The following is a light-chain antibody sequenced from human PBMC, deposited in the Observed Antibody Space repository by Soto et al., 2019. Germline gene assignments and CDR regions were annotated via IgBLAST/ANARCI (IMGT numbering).Light chain of an antibody. V-gene: IGKV3-20*01. Sequence: EIVLTQSPGTLSVSPGERATLSGVASQTVTRNYLAWHQQKPGQTPRLLVYGASSRATGIPDRFSGSGSGTDFALTISRLEPEDFAVYYCQQHGSSPITFGQGTRLEI. J-gene: IGKJ5*01. CDR1: QTVTRNY. CDR2: GAS. CDR3: QQHGSSPIT.